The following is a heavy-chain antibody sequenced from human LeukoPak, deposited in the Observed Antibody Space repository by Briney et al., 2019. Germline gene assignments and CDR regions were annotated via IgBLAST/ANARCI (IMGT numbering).Heavy chain of an antibody. CDR1: SGSISSHY. D-gene: IGHD3-22*01. V-gene: IGHV4-59*11. CDR2: IYYSGST. J-gene: IGHJ5*02. CDR3: ARLYDSSGYTNWFDP. Sequence: SETLSLTCTVSSGSISSHYWSWIRQPPGKGLEWIGYIYYSGSTKYNPSLKSRVTISVDTSKNQFSLKLSSVTAADTAVYYCARLYDSSGYTNWFDPWGQGTLVTVSS.